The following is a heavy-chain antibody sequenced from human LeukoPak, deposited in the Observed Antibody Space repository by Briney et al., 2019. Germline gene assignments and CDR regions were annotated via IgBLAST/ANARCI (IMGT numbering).Heavy chain of an antibody. CDR2: ISSSSSTI. V-gene: IGHV3-48*02. J-gene: IGHJ6*02. Sequence: PGVSLRLSCAASGFSFSSYSMNWVRQAPGKGLEWVSFISSSSSTIYYADSVKGRFTISRDNAKNSLYLQMNSLRDEDTAVYYCARRDYYYYDMDVWGQGTTVTVSS. CDR3: ARRDYYYYDMDV. D-gene: IGHD3-10*01. CDR1: GFSFSSYS.